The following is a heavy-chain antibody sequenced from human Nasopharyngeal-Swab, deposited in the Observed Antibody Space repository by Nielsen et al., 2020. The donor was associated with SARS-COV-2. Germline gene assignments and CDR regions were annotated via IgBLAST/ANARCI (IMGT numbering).Heavy chain of an antibody. J-gene: IGHJ6*03. CDR2: IYHSGST. V-gene: IGHV4-38-2*02. D-gene: IGHD2-8*01. CDR3: ARVLYNYYYYYYMDV. Sequence: RQPPGEGLEWIGSIYHSGSTYYNPSLKSRVTISVDTSKNQFSLKLSSVTAADTAVYYCARVLYNYYYYYYMDVWGKGTTVTVSS.